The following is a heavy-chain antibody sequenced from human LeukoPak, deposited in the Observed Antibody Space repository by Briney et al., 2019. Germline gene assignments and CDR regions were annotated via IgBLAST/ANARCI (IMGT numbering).Heavy chain of an antibody. CDR2: IGTAGDT. D-gene: IGHD2-2*01. V-gene: IGHV3-13*04. CDR3: ARGASVAAAFDY. J-gene: IGHJ4*02. CDR1: GFTFSSYD. Sequence: GGSLRLSCAASGFTFSSYDMHCVRQATGKGLEWVSAIGTAGDTYYPGSVKGRFTISRENAKNSLYLQMNSLRAGDTAVYYYARGASVAAAFDYWGQGTLVTVSS.